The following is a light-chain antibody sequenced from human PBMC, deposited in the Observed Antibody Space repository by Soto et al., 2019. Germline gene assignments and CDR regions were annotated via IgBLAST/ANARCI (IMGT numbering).Light chain of an antibody. V-gene: IGLV2-8*01. CDR1: SSDIGAYNY. Sequence: QSVLTQPPSASGSPGQSVTISCTGTSSDIGAYNYVSWYQQHPGKAPKLMIYEVSKRPSGVPDRFSGSKSGNTASLTVSGLQAEDEADYYCTSNAGSINLVFGGGTKVTVL. J-gene: IGLJ2*01. CDR2: EVS. CDR3: TSNAGSINLV.